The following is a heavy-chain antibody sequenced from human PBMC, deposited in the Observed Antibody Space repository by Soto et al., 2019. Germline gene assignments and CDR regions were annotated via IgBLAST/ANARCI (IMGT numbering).Heavy chain of an antibody. Sequence: EVQLLESGGGLVQPGGSLRLSCAASRLTFSNYAMSWVRQAPGKGLEWVSGISGSYGSTYYADSVKGRFTISRDNSKNMLFLQMDSLRAEDTAVYYCAKAALMATAPTSGHAFDYWGQGTLVTVSS. CDR1: RLTFSNYA. CDR2: ISGSYGST. V-gene: IGHV3-23*01. J-gene: IGHJ4*02. CDR3: AKAALMATAPTSGHAFDY. D-gene: IGHD3-10*01.